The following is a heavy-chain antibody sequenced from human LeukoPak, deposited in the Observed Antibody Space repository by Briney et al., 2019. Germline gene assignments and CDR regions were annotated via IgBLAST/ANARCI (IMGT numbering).Heavy chain of an antibody. D-gene: IGHD6-6*01. Sequence: PSETLSLTCTVSGGSISSYYWSWIRQPAGKGLEWIGRIYTSGSTNYNPSLKSRVTMSVDTSKNQFSLKLSSVTAADTAVYYCARLEYSSSRSWFDPWSQGTLVTVSS. V-gene: IGHV4-4*07. CDR1: GGSISSYY. CDR2: IYTSGST. J-gene: IGHJ5*02. CDR3: ARLEYSSSRSWFDP.